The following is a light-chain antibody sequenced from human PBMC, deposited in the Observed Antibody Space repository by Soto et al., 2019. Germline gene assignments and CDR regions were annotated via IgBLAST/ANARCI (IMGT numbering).Light chain of an antibody. Sequence: EIVLTQSPDTLSLSPGERATLSCRASQSVSSSYLAWYQQKPGQAPRLLIYGISNRATGIPDRFSGSGSGTDFTLTISRLEPEDFAVYYCQQYGDSPWTFGQGTKVEIK. CDR1: QSVSSSY. V-gene: IGKV3-20*01. CDR2: GIS. CDR3: QQYGDSPWT. J-gene: IGKJ1*01.